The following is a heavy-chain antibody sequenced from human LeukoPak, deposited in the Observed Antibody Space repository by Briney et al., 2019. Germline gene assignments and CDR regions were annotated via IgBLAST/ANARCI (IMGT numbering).Heavy chain of an antibody. CDR3: AKDDQWLVSDAFDI. CDR1: GFTFSSYN. D-gene: IGHD6-19*01. J-gene: IGHJ3*02. V-gene: IGHV3-21*04. CDR2: ITSGSSYI. Sequence: KSGGSLRLSCAASGFTFSSYNMNWVRQAPGKGLEWVSSITSGSSYIYYADSVKGRFTISRDNAKNSLYLQMNSLRAEDTAVYYCAKDDQWLVSDAFDIWGQGTMVTVSS.